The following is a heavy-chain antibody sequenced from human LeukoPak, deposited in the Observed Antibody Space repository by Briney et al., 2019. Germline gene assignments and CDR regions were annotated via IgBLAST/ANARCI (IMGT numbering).Heavy chain of an antibody. J-gene: IGHJ4*02. D-gene: IGHD2-15*01. CDR3: AIHIGYCGGGSCYPPAGDFDY. CDR1: GGTFSSYA. CDR2: IIPIFGTA. V-gene: IGHV1-69*06. Sequence: ASVKVSCKASGGTFSSYAISWVRQAPGQGLEWMGGIIPIFGTANYAQKFQGRVTITADKSTSTAYMELRSLRSDDTAVYYCAIHIGYCGGGSCYPPAGDFDYWGQGTLVTVSS.